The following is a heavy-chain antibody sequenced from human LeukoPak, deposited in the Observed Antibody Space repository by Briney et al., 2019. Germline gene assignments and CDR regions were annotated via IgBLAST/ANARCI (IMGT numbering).Heavy chain of an antibody. Sequence: SETLSLTCTDSGGSIRSYYWSWIRQPPGKGLEWIGYIYYRGNTNYNPSLKSRVAISVDTSKNQFSLKLSSVTAADTAVYQCARLDYDILTGNYRFDYWGQGTLVTVSS. V-gene: IGHV4-59*08. CDR3: ARLDYDILTGNYRFDY. D-gene: IGHD3-9*01. J-gene: IGHJ4*02. CDR2: IYYRGNT. CDR1: GGSIRSYY.